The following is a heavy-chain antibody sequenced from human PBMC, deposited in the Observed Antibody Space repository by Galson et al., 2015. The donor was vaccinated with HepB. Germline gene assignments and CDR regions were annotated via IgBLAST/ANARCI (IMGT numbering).Heavy chain of an antibody. Sequence: ETLSLTCAVYGGSFSGYYWSWIRQPPGKGLEWIGEINHSGSTNYNPSLKSRVTISVDTSKNQFSLKLSSVTAADTAVYYCASSLVLYDSSGYHGYWGQGTLVTVSS. D-gene: IGHD3-22*01. CDR1: GGSFSGYY. CDR2: INHSGST. V-gene: IGHV4-34*01. CDR3: ASSLVLYDSSGYHGY. J-gene: IGHJ4*02.